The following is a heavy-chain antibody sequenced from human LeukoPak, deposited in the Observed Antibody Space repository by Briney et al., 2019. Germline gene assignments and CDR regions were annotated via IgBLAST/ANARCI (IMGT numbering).Heavy chain of an antibody. CDR3: ARGPSIAAAGSLGGWFDP. Sequence: ASVKVSCKASGYTFTSYGISWVRQAPGQGLEWMGWISAYNGNTNYAQKLQGRVTMTTDTSTSTAYMELRSLRSDDTAVYYCARGPSIAAAGSLGGWFDPWGQGTLVTVSS. J-gene: IGHJ5*02. D-gene: IGHD6-13*01. CDR1: GYTFTSYG. CDR2: ISAYNGNT. V-gene: IGHV1-18*01.